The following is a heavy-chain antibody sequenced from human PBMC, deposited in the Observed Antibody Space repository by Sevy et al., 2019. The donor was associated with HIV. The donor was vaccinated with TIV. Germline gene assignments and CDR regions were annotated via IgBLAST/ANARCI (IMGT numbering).Heavy chain of an antibody. Sequence: GGSLRLSCAASGFTFDDYTMHWVRQAPDKGLEWVSLIRWDGGSTYYADSVKGRFTISRDNSKNSLYLQMNSLRTEDTALYYCAKDFRSNYYDSSGYYPGISHFDYWGQGTLVTVSS. CDR2: IRWDGGST. J-gene: IGHJ4*02. CDR3: AKDFRSNYYDSSGYYPGISHFDY. CDR1: GFTFDDYT. D-gene: IGHD3-22*01. V-gene: IGHV3-43*01.